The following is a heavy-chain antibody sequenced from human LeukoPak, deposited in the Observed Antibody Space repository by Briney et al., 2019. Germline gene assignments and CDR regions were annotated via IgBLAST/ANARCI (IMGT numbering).Heavy chain of an antibody. V-gene: IGHV1-2*02. CDR1: GYTFTGYY. CDR2: INPNSGGT. J-gene: IGHJ6*02. D-gene: IGHD3-9*01. CDR3: ARAPILTGYYLYYYGMDV. Sequence: ASVKVSCKASGYTFTGYYMHWVRQAPGQGLEWMGWINPNSGGTNYAQKFQGRVTMTRDTSISTAYMELSRLRSDDTAVYYCARAPILTGYYLYYYGMDVWGQGTTVTVSS.